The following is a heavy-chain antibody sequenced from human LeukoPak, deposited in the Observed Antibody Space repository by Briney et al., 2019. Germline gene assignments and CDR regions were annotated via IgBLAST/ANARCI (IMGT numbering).Heavy chain of an antibody. CDR3: ARRELTYYYDRRGFDY. CDR2: ISSSSSTI. Sequence: GGSLRLSCAVSGFTFSSYSMNWVRQAPGKGLEWVSYISSSSSTIYYADSVKGRFTISRDNAKNSLYLQMNSLRAEDTAVYYCARRELTYYYDRRGFDYWGQGTLVTVSS. D-gene: IGHD3-22*01. V-gene: IGHV3-48*01. CDR1: GFTFSSYS. J-gene: IGHJ4*02.